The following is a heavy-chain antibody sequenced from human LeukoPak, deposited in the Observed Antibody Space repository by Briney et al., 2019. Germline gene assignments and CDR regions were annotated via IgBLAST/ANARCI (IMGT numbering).Heavy chain of an antibody. CDR2: INPNSGGT. D-gene: IGHD3-10*01. V-gene: IGHV1-2*02. Sequence: ASVKVSYKASGYTFTGYYMHWVRRAPGQGLEWMGWINPNSGGTNYAQKFQGRVTMTRDTSISTAYMELSRLRSDDTAVYYCARLTMVRGVITRWFDPWGQGTLVTVSS. CDR3: ARLTMVRGVITRWFDP. J-gene: IGHJ5*02. CDR1: GYTFTGYY.